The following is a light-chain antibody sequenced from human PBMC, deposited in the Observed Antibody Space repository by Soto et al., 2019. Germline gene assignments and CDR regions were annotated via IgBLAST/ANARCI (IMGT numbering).Light chain of an antibody. J-gene: IGKJ1*01. CDR2: LTS. V-gene: IGKV3D-11*01. CDR1: QAVNTR. Sequence: EIVLTQSQATLSSFPLDRVTFYCRASQAVNTRLAWYQHKPGQAPRLLIYLTSNRAAGIPARFSGSGSGTDFTLTISDVEPEDFAVYYCHQRQSWPRTFGQGTEVDI. CDR3: HQRQSWPRT.